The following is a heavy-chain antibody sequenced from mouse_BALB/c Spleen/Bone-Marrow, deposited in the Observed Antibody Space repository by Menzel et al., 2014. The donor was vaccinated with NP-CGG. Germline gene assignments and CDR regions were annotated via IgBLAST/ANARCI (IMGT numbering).Heavy chain of an antibody. Sequence: EVQLQESGAELVKPGASVKLSCTGSGFNIKDTFMHWVKQRPEQGLEWIGRIDPANGNTKYDPKFQGKATITADTSSNTAYLQLTSLTSEDTAVYYCTRGEDYWGRGTTLAVSS. V-gene: IGHV14-3*02. J-gene: IGHJ2*01. CDR1: GFNIKDTF. CDR3: TRGEDY. CDR2: IDPANGNT.